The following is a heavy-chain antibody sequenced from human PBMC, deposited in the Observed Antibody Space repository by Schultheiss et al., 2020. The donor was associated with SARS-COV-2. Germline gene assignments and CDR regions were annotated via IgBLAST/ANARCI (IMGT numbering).Heavy chain of an antibody. Sequence: SETLSLTCAISGDSVSSNSAAWNWIRQSPSRGLEWLGRTYYRSKWYNDYAVSVKSRITINPDTSKNQFSLQLNSVTPEDTAVYYCARDYPGSSSVGGWFDPWGQGTLVTVSS. D-gene: IGHD6-6*01. V-gene: IGHV6-1*01. CDR3: ARDYPGSSSVGGWFDP. J-gene: IGHJ5*02. CDR2: TYYRSKWYN. CDR1: GDSVSSNSAA.